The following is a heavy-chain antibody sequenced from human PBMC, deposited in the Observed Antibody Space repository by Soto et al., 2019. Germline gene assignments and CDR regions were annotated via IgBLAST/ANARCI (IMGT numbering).Heavy chain of an antibody. CDR3: AKDHPYRGGLFDY. V-gene: IGHV3-23*01. CDR2: ISGSGGST. D-gene: IGHD5-12*01. CDR1: GFTFSSYA. J-gene: IGHJ4*02. Sequence: EVQLLESGGGLVQPGGSLRLSCAASGFTFSSYAMSRVRQAPGKGLEWVSAISGSGGSTYYADSVKGRFTISRDNSKNTLYLQMNSPRAEDTAVYYCAKDHPYRGGLFDYWGQGTLVTVSS.